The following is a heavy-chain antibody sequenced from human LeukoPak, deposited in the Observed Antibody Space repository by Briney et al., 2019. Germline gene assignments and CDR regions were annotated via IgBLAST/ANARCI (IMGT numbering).Heavy chain of an antibody. CDR3: ARDLDIVATILDY. CDR2: INPNSGGT. J-gene: IGHJ4*02. CDR1: GYTFTGHY. Sequence: GASVKVSCKASGYTFTGHYMHWVRQAPGQGLEWMGWINPNSGGTNYAQKFQGRVTMTRDTSISTAYMELSRLRSDDMAVYYCARDLDIVATILDYWGQGTLVTVSS. D-gene: IGHD5-12*01. V-gene: IGHV1-2*02.